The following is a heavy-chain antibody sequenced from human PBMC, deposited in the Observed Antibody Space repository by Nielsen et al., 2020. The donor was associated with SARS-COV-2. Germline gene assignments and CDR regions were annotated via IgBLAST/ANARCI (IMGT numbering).Heavy chain of an antibody. V-gene: IGHV1-18*01. CDR3: ARVRELGDYDDY. Sequence: ASVKVSCKASGGTFSSYAISWVRQAPGQGLEWMGWISAYNGNTNYAQKLQGRVTMTTDTSTSTAYMELRSLRSDDTAVYYCARVRELGDYDDYWGQGTLVTVSS. CDR2: ISAYNGNT. D-gene: IGHD3-10*01. CDR1: GGTFSSYA. J-gene: IGHJ4*02.